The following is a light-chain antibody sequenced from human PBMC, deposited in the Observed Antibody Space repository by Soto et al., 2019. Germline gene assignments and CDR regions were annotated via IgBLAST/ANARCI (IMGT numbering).Light chain of an antibody. V-gene: IGKV3-15*01. CDR3: QQYYNWPLVT. J-gene: IGKJ4*01. CDR1: QSVSVN. CDR2: GAC. Sequence: EIVMTQSPATLSVSPGERATLSCRASQSVSVNLAWYQQKSGQAPRLLIYGACTRATVFAARYTGCGSAPEFTLTLNRLQAEASAGYYCQQYYNWPLVTFGGGTKVDI.